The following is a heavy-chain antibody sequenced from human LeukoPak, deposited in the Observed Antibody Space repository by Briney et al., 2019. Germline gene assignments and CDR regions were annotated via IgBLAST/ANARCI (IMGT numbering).Heavy chain of an antibody. CDR1: GYSISSGYY. CDR2: IYHSGST. D-gene: IGHD5-18*01. J-gene: IGHJ4*02. CDR3: AVSGYSYGPFFDY. Sequence: SETLSLTCTVSGYSISSGYYWGWIRQPPGKGLEWIGSIYHSGSTYYNPSLKSRVTISVDTSKNQFSLKLSSVTAADTAVYYCAVSGYSYGPFFDYWGQGTLVTVSS. V-gene: IGHV4-38-2*02.